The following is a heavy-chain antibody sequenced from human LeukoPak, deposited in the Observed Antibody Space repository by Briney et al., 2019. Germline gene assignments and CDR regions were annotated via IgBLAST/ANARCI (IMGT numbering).Heavy chain of an antibody. CDR3: ARRAEGDAFDI. CDR2: IYSGGST. V-gene: IGHV3-66*01. CDR1: GFTVSSNY. D-gene: IGHD6-19*01. J-gene: IGHJ3*02. Sequence: GGSLRLSCAASGFTVSSNYMSWVRQAPGKGLEWVSVIYSGGSTCYADSVKGRFTISRDNAKNSLYLQMNSLRAEDTAVYYCARRAEGDAFDIWGKGTTVTVSS.